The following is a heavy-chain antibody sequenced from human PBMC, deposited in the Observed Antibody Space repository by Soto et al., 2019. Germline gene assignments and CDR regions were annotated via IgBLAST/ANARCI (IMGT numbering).Heavy chain of an antibody. CDR3: ARVPNYYDSSGPN. Sequence: SVKVSCKASGGTFSSYAISWVRQAPGQGLEWMGGIIPIFGTANYAQKFQGRVTITADESTSTAYMELSSLRSEDTAVYYCARVPNYYDSSGPNWGQVTLVTVYS. V-gene: IGHV1-69*13. CDR2: IIPIFGTA. J-gene: IGHJ4*02. D-gene: IGHD3-22*01. CDR1: GGTFSSYA.